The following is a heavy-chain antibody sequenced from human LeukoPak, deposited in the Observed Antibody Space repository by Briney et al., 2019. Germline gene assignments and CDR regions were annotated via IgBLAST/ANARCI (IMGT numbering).Heavy chain of an antibody. Sequence: PGESLRLSCSAAEFNFSSHAVHWVRQAPGKGLEYVSAISSTGDSTYYADSVKGRFTISRDNSKNTLYLQMNSLRAEDTAVYYCARPLSIVGATIGAFDIWGQGTMVTVSS. V-gene: IGHV3-64*04. CDR3: ARPLSIVGATIGAFDI. CDR1: EFNFSSHA. D-gene: IGHD1-26*01. J-gene: IGHJ3*02. CDR2: ISSTGDST.